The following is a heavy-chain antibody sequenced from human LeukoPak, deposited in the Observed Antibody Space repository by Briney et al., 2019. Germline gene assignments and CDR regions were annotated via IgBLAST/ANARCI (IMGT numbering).Heavy chain of an antibody. J-gene: IGHJ4*02. D-gene: IGHD4-23*01. Sequence: GASVKVSCKASGYTFTSYYMHWVRQAPGQGLEWMGIINPSGGSTSYAQKFQGRVTMTRDTSTSTVYMELSSLSSEDTAVYYCARDRISGVTMITDWGQGTLATVSS. V-gene: IGHV1-46*01. CDR3: ARDRISGVTMITD. CDR2: INPSGGST. CDR1: GYTFTSYY.